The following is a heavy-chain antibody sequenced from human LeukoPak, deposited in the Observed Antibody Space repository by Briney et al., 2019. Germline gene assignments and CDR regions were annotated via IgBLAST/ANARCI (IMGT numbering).Heavy chain of an antibody. CDR3: ARHENCGGGSCSTGRWFDP. V-gene: IGHV4-59*08. D-gene: IGHD2-15*01. CDR2: IYYSGST. Sequence: SETLSLTCTVSGGSISSYYWSWIRQPPGKGLEWIGYIYYSGSTTYNPSLKSRVTISLDTSTNHFSLKPTSVTAADTAVYYCARHENCGGGSCSTGRWFDPWGQGTLVTVSS. CDR1: GGSISSYY. J-gene: IGHJ5*02.